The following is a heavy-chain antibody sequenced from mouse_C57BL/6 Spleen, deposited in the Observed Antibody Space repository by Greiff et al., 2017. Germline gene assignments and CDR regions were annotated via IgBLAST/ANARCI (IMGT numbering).Heavy chain of an antibody. D-gene: IGHD1-1*01. V-gene: IGHV1-15*01. CDR2: IDPETGGT. J-gene: IGHJ1*03. CDR1: GYTFTDYE. CDR3: TRHYDGSSYWYFDV. Sequence: VQLQQSGAELVRPGASVTLSCKASGYTFTDYEMHWVKQTPVHGLEWIGAIDPETGGTAYNQKFKGKAILTADKSSSTAYMELRSLTSEDSAVYYCTRHYDGSSYWYFDVWGTGTTVTVSS.